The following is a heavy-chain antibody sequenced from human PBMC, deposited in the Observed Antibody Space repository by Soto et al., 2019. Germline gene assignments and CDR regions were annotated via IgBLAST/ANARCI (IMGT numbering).Heavy chain of an antibody. J-gene: IGHJ5*02. CDR3: ARERGIAAAGTNWFDP. D-gene: IGHD6-13*01. V-gene: IGHV1-18*01. Sequence: QVQLVQSGAEVKKPGASVKVSCKASGYTFTSYGISWVRQAPGQGLEWMGWISAYNGNTNYAQKLQGRVTMTTDTSTSTADMELRSLRSDDTAVYYCARERGIAAAGTNWFDPWGQGTLVTVSS. CDR1: GYTFTSYG. CDR2: ISAYNGNT.